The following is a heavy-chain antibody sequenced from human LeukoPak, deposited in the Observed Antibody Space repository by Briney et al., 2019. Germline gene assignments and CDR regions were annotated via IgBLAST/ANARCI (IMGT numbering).Heavy chain of an antibody. CDR1: GYSISSGYY. V-gene: IGHV4-38-2*02. Sequence: SETLSLTCTVSGYSISSGYYWGWIRQPPGKGLEWIGSIYHSGSTYYNPSLKSRVTISVDTSQNQFSLKLSSVTAADTAVYYCARDPSNYDSSGRNWFDPWGQGTLVTVSS. D-gene: IGHD3-22*01. CDR3: ARDPSNYDSSGRNWFDP. J-gene: IGHJ5*02. CDR2: IYHSGST.